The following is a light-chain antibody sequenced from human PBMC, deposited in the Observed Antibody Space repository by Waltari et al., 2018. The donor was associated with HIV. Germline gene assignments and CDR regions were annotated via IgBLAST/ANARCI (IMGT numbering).Light chain of an antibody. CDR1: SSNIGRNY. J-gene: IGLJ1*01. V-gene: IGLV1-47*01. CDR3: AAWNDSLSGYV. CDR2: RNN. Sequence: QSVLTQPPSASGTPGQRVTISCSGSSSNIGRNYVYWYQQLPGTAPKLLIYRNNQRPSGVPDRSSGSKSGTSASLAISGLRSEDEADYYCAAWNDSLSGYVFGTGTKVTV.